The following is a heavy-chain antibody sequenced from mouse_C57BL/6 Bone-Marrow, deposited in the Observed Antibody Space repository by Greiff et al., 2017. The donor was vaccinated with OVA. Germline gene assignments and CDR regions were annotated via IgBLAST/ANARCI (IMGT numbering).Heavy chain of an antibody. Sequence: DVKLEESGPGLAKPSQTLSLTCSVTGYSITSDYWNWIRNFPGNKLEYMGYISYSGSTYYNPSLKSRISITRDTSKNQYYLQLNSVTTEDTATDYCARSGLTTVVAFDYWGQGTTLTVSS. D-gene: IGHD1-1*01. CDR3: ARSGLTTVVAFDY. CDR2: ISYSGST. V-gene: IGHV3-8*01. J-gene: IGHJ2*01. CDR1: GYSITSDY.